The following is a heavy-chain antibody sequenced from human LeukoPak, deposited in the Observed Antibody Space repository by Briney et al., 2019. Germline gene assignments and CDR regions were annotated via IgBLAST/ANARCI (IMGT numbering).Heavy chain of an antibody. V-gene: IGHV3-30*04. D-gene: IGHD3-10*01. CDR1: GFTFSSYA. CDR2: ISYDGSNK. Sequence: GGSLRLSRAASGFTFSSYAMHWVRQAPGKGLEWVAVISYDGSNKYYADSVKGRFTISRDNSKNTLYLQMNSLRAEDTAVYYCARERSFNITMVRGVLDYWGQGTLVTVSS. J-gene: IGHJ4*02. CDR3: ARERSFNITMVRGVLDY.